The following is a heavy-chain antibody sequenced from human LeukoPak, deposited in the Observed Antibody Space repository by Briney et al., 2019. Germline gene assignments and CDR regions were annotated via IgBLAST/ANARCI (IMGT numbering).Heavy chain of an antibody. D-gene: IGHD1-26*01. J-gene: IGHJ5*02. V-gene: IGHV1-2*02. CDR3: ARARGSYWASWFDL. CDR1: GYTFTGYY. CDR2: INPNSGGT. Sequence: ASVKVSCKASGYTFTGYYMHWVRQAPGQGLEWMGWINPNSGGTNYAQKFQGRVTMTRDTSISTAYMELSRLRSDDTAVYYCARARGSYWASWFDLWGQGTLVTVAS.